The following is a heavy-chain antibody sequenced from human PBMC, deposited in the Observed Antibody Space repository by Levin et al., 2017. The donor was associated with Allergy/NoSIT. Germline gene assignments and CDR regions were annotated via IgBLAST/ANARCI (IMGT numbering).Heavy chain of an antibody. V-gene: IGHV3-30-3*01. Sequence: GGSLRLSCAASAFTYHKYAMHWVRQAPGKGLEWVAFITFNGGHEDYADSVKGRFTISRDNSKNMAYLQMNSLKPEDTAVYYCARAGLIAVAGPSGYGMDVWGQGTTVTVSS. CDR3: ARAGLIAVAGPSGYGMDV. CDR2: ITFNGGHE. J-gene: IGHJ6*02. D-gene: IGHD6-19*01. CDR1: AFTYHKYA.